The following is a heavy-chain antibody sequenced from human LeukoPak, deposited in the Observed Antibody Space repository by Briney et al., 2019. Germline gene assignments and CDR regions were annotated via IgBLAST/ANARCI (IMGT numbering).Heavy chain of an antibody. J-gene: IGHJ4*02. D-gene: IGHD5-12*01. CDR2: INPSSGGT. CDR3: ARMLNGAYDV. V-gene: IGHV1-2*02. CDR1: GYTLTGPY. Sequence: ASVKVSCKASGYTLTGPYMHWVRQAPGQGLEWMGWINPSSGGTNYAQNFQGRVTMTRDTSFSTAYMEVSRLRSDDTAVYYCARMLNGAYDVWGQGTLVTVSS.